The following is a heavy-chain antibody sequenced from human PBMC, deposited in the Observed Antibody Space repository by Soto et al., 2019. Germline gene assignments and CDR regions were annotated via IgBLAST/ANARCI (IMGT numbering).Heavy chain of an antibody. CDR2: IVDDGRAK. D-gene: IGHD3-16*01. Sequence: LVESGGGVVQPGTSLRLSCAVSGFPFRTYGFHWVRQAPGKGLEWLAVIVDDGRAKYYADSVEGRFTISRDNSKDTLYLQMDSLRADDTAVYYCARDDAFGTENGFDIWGQGTMVTFSS. V-gene: IGHV3-33*01. CDR3: ARDDAFGTENGFDI. J-gene: IGHJ3*02. CDR1: GFPFRTYG.